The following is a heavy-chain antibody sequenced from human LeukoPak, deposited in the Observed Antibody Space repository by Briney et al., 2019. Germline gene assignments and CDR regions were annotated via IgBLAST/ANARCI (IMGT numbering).Heavy chain of an antibody. V-gene: IGHV3-23*01. CDR3: AELGITMIGGV. J-gene: IGHJ6*04. CDR2: IRGSGDIT. CDR1: GFTFSSFA. Sequence: GGSLRLSCAASGFTFSSFAMSWVRQAPGKGLEWVSAIRGSGDITYYADSVKGRFTISRDNAKNSLYLQMNSLRAEDTAVYYCAELGITMIGGVWGKGTTVTISS. D-gene: IGHD3-10*02.